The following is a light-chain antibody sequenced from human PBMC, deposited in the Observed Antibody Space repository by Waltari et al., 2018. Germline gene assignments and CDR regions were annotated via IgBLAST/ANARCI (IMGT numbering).Light chain of an antibody. CDR2: GNV. CDR1: NSNIGSNS. V-gene: IGLV1-44*01. J-gene: IGLJ1*01. Sequence: QSVLTQPPSASGTPGQRVTISCSGSNSNIGSNSVCWFQQLPGTAPKLLIYGNVHRPSGVPDRFSGSKSGTSASLAISGLQSEDEADYYCATWDDSQRVFGTGTKVTVL. CDR3: ATWDDSQRV.